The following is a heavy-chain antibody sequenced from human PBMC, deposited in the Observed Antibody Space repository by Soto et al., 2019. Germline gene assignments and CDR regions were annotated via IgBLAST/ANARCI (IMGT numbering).Heavy chain of an antibody. CDR1: GFTFTSYA. V-gene: IGHV3-30*18. D-gene: IGHD2-15*01. CDR3: EKDRAYWSYVVVAPATPEY. J-gene: IGHJ4*02. Sequence: QVQLVEAGGGVVQPGRSLSLSCAASGFTFTSYAMHWVRQAPGQGLEWVAVISYDGSDKFYADSVRGQFTISRDNSKNKIYLQIDSLRDEDTGVYYCEKDRAYWSYVVVAPATPEYWCQGTMVPVTT. CDR2: ISYDGSDK.